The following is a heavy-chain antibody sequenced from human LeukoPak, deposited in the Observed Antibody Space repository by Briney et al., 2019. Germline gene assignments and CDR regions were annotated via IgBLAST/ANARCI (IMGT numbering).Heavy chain of an antibody. CDR2: LYESGTT. D-gene: IGHD2-2*01. Sequence: PSETLSLTCSVSGGSISSYSWSWIRQPPGKGLEWIGYLYESGTTNYKASLKSRVTMSVETSKNHFSLRLSSVTAAETAVYYCATQELVPAALNAFDIWGKGTLVTVSS. CDR1: GGSISSYS. CDR3: ATQELVPAALNAFDI. J-gene: IGHJ3*02. V-gene: IGHV4-59*08.